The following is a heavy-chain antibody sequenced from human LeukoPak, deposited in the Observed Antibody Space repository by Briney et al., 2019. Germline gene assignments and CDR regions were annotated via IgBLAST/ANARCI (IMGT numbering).Heavy chain of an antibody. D-gene: IGHD6-13*01. CDR2: ITHSGST. V-gene: IGHV4-34*01. Sequence: SETLSLTCTVYGGSFSGYCWSWIRQPPGKGLEWIGEITHSGSTNSNPSLKSRVIISADTSKNEFSLKLNSMTAADTAVYYCAAGSSTRYGNRHYDYWGQGALVTVSS. CDR1: GGSFSGYC. CDR3: AAGSSTRYGNRHYDY. J-gene: IGHJ4*02.